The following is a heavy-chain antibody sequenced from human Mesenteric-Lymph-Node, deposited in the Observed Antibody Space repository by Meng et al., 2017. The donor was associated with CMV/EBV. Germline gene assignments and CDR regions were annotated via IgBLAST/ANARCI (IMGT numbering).Heavy chain of an antibody. CDR1: GFSFSTYV. CDR2: ISGGGGDT. D-gene: IGHD1-14*01. V-gene: IGHV3-23*01. J-gene: IGHJ4*02. Sequence: GGSLRLSCVASGFSFSTYVMTWVRQAPGKGLEWVSAISGGGGDTYYADTAKGRFTISRDNAKNSLYLQMNSLRAEDTAVYYCARGQADITYFDYWGQGTLVTVSS. CDR3: ARGQADITYFDY.